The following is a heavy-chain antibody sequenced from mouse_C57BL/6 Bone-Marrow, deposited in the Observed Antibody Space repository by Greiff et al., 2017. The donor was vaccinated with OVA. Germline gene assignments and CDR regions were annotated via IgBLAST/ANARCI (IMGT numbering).Heavy chain of an antibody. V-gene: IGHV6-3*01. Sequence: EVQGVESGGGLVQPGGSMKLSCVASGFTFSNYWMNWVRQSPEKGLEWVAQIRLKSDNYATHYAESVKGRFTISRDYSKSSVYLQMNNLRAEDTGIYYCTAPTVVAKRYFDVWGTGTTVTVSS. CDR3: TAPTVVAKRYFDV. J-gene: IGHJ1*03. CDR2: IRLKSDNYAT. CDR1: GFTFSNYW. D-gene: IGHD1-1*01.